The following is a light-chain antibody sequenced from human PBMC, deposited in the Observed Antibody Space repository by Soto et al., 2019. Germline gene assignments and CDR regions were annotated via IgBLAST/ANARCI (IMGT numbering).Light chain of an antibody. V-gene: IGLV1-44*01. CDR3: AAWDGSLNGVV. CDR1: NSNIGSNT. J-gene: IGLJ3*02. Sequence: QSVLTQPPSASGTPGQRVTISCSGSNSNIGSNTVNWYQQFPGAAPKLLVYSSNLRPSGVPDRFSGSKSGTSASLAISGLQSEDEDDYYCAAWDGSLNGVVFGGGTKLTVL. CDR2: SSN.